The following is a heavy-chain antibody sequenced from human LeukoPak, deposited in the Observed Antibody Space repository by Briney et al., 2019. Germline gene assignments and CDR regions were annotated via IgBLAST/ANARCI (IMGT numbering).Heavy chain of an antibody. Sequence: GGSLRLSCAASGFSFSPYWMSWVRQAPGKGLEWVANIKQDGSEKYYVDSVKGRFTISRDNAKNSLYLQMNSLRAEDTAVYYCAREWYDSFGMDVWGQGTTVTVSS. V-gene: IGHV3-7*01. J-gene: IGHJ6*02. D-gene: IGHD3-3*01. CDR1: GFSFSPYW. CDR3: AREWYDSFGMDV. CDR2: IKQDGSEK.